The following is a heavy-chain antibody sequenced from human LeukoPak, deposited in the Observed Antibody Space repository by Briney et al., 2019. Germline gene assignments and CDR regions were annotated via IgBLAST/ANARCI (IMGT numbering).Heavy chain of an antibody. CDR1: GYTFTSYG. D-gene: IGHD3-10*01. CDR3: ARPGGGYGSGSYYIGHLASDY. J-gene: IGHJ4*02. CDR2: ISAYNGNT. Sequence: ASVKVSCKASGYTFTSYGISWVRQAPGQGLEWMGWISAYNGNTNYAQKLQGRVTMTTDTSTSTAYMELRSLRSDDTAVYYCARPGGGYGSGSYYIGHLASDYWGQGTLVTVSS. V-gene: IGHV1-18*01.